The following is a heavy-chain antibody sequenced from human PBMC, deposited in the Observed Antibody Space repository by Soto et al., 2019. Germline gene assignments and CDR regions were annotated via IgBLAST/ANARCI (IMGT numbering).Heavy chain of an antibody. D-gene: IGHD3-10*01. Sequence: QVQLEQSGAEVKKPGSSVKISCKASGGTLSDHGVSWLRQAPGQGLEWVGGTIPVFNTAKYAPKFQGRVTIAADKATNIDYMELCSLRSDDTAFYYCARGVYGSGNYYTGPSDFEIWGQGTLVIVAS. CDR2: TIPVFNTA. CDR1: GGTLSDHG. CDR3: ARGVYGSGNYYTGPSDFEI. J-gene: IGHJ3*02. V-gene: IGHV1-69*06.